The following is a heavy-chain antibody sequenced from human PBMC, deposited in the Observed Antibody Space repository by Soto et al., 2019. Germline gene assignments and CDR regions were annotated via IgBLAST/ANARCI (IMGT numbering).Heavy chain of an antibody. Sequence: QVQLVESGGGVVQPGRSLRLSCAASGFTFSSYAMHWVRQAPGKGLEWVAVISYDGSNKYYADSVKGRFTISRDNSKNTLDLQMNSLRAEDTAVYYCARGPDDYGDYGGGDYWGQGTLVTVSS. J-gene: IGHJ4*02. CDR1: GFTFSSYA. CDR3: ARGPDDYGDYGGGDY. CDR2: ISYDGSNK. V-gene: IGHV3-30-3*01. D-gene: IGHD4-17*01.